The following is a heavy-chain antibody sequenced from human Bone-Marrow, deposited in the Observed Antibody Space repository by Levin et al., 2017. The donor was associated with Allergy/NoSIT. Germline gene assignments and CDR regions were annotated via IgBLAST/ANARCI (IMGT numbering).Heavy chain of an antibody. CDR1: GFTFSSYA. J-gene: IGHJ4*02. CDR3: ATRGYSYGYPFDY. Sequence: LSLTCAASGFTFSSYAMHWVRQAPGKGLEWVAVISYDGSNKYYADSVKGRFTISRDNSKNTLYLQMNSLRAEDTAVYYCATRGYSYGYPFDYWGQGTLVTVSS. D-gene: IGHD5-18*01. V-gene: IGHV3-30-3*01. CDR2: ISYDGSNK.